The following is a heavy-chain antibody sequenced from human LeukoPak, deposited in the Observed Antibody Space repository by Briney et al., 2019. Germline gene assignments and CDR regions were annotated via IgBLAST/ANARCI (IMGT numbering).Heavy chain of an antibody. CDR2: IYTSGST. D-gene: IGHD6-13*01. J-gene: IGHJ3*02. Sequence: PSETLSLTCTVSGGSISSYYWSWIRQPAGKGLEWIGRIYTSGSTNYNPSLKSRVTMSVDTSKNQFSLKLSSVTAADTAVYYCASWTAAGPPDAFDIWGQGTMVTVSS. V-gene: IGHV4-4*07. CDR3: ASWTAAGPPDAFDI. CDR1: GGSISSYY.